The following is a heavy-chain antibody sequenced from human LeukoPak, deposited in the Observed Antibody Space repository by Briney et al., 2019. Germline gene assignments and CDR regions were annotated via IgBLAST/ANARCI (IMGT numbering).Heavy chain of an antibody. J-gene: IGHJ4*02. V-gene: IGHV3-23*01. D-gene: IGHD5-24*01. CDR1: GFSFSSYA. CDR3: AKEDGYKTTHFDY. Sequence: GGSLRLSCVASGFSFSSYAMSWVRQAPGKGLEWVSTVSGSGGNRYYADSVKGRFTISRDNSRNTQYLQMSSLRAEDTALYYCAKEDGYKTTHFDYWGQGTLVTVSS. CDR2: VSGSGGNR.